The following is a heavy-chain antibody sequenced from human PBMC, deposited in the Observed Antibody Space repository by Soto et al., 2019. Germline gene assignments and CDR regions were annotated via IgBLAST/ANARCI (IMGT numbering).Heavy chain of an antibody. CDR2: INAGNGNT. Sequence: QVQLGQSGAEVKKPGASVKDSCKASGYTFTSYAMHWVRQAPGQRLEWMGWINAGNGNTKYSQMFQGRVTITRDTSASTAYMELSSLRSEDTAVYYCASSYYYDSSGYSSLYYYYGMDVWGQGTTVTVSS. D-gene: IGHD3-22*01. CDR1: GYTFTSYA. V-gene: IGHV1-3*01. CDR3: ASSYYYDSSGYSSLYYYYGMDV. J-gene: IGHJ6*02.